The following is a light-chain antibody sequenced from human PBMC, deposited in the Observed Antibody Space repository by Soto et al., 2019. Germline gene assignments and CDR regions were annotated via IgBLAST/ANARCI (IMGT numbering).Light chain of an antibody. Sequence: AIRMTQSPSSFSASTGDRVSITVRATQDIGTYLAWYQQIPGKAPKLLIYDASTLQTGVPSRFSGSGSGTDFTLTISYLQSEDFGTYYCQQFYNYPRTFGQGTKVDIK. J-gene: IGKJ1*01. CDR2: DAS. CDR1: QDIGTY. V-gene: IGKV1-8*01. CDR3: QQFYNYPRT.